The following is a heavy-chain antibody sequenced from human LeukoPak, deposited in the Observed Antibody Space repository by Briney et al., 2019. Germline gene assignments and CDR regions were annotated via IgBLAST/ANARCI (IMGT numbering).Heavy chain of an antibody. J-gene: IGHJ6*03. CDR3: ARDVGYYGSGVYMDV. D-gene: IGHD3-10*01. Sequence: ASVKVSCKASGYTFTSYGISWVRQAPGQVLEWMGWISAYNGNTNYAQKLQGRVTMTTDTSTSTAYMELRSLRSDDTAVYYCARDVGYYGSGVYMDVWGKGTTVTISS. V-gene: IGHV1-18*01. CDR2: ISAYNGNT. CDR1: GYTFTSYG.